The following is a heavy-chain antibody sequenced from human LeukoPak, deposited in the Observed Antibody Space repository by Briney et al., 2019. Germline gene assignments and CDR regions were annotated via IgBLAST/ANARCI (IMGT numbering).Heavy chain of an antibody. V-gene: IGHV3-11*01. Sequence: GGSLRLSCIGSGFNFSDYYMSWIRQAPGKGLEWISYISPNDVNRYYVDAVKGRFTVSRDNAKNSLFLQMKSLRVEDTAVYYCAGSGSPGDYWGQGTLVTVSS. D-gene: IGHD3-10*01. CDR3: AGSGSPGDY. J-gene: IGHJ4*02. CDR1: GFNFSDYY. CDR2: ISPNDVNR.